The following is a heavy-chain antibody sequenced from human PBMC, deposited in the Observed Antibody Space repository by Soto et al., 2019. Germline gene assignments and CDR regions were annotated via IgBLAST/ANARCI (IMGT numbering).Heavy chain of an antibody. V-gene: IGHV3-74*01. CDR3: ARGRPYGMDV. CDR2: IDSDGSST. J-gene: IGHJ6*02. CDR1: GFILGSYW. Sequence: EVQLVESGGGLVQPGGSLRVSCAAAGFILGSYWMNWVRQAPGKGLVWVSRIDSDGSSTTYADSVKGRFTTSRDNAKNTLYLQMSSLRVEDTAVYYCARGRPYGMDVWGQATTVTVSS.